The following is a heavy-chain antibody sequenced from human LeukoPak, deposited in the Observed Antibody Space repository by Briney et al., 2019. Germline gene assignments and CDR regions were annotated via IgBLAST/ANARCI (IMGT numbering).Heavy chain of an antibody. CDR3: AKDYKVRSGEPPIDY. CDR2: ISGSGGST. Sequence: GGSLRLSCAASGFTFSSHAMSWVRQAPGKGLEWVTLISGSGGSTYYADPVKGRFTISRDNSKNTLYLQMISLRAEDTAVYYCAKDYKVRSGEPPIDYWGQGTLVTVSS. V-gene: IGHV3-23*01. J-gene: IGHJ4*02. D-gene: IGHD7-27*01. CDR1: GFTFSSHA.